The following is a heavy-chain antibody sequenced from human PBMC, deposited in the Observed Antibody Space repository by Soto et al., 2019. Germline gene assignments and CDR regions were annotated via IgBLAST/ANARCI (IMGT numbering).Heavy chain of an antibody. Sequence: EVQLVESGGGLVQPGRSLRLSCAASGFTFDDYAMHWVRQAPGKXLEWVSGISSNSGSIDYADSVKGRFTISRDNAKNSLYLQMNSLRAEDTALYYCXTSXXYYXSXGYYYWGQGTLVTVSS. CDR1: GFTFDDYA. CDR3: XTSXXYYXSXGYYY. CDR2: ISSNSGSI. J-gene: IGHJ4*02. D-gene: IGHD3-22*01. V-gene: IGHV3-9*01.